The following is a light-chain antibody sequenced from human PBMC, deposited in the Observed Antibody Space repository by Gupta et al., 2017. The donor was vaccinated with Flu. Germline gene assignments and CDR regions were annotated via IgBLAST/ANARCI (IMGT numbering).Light chain of an antibody. CDR2: DDS. V-gene: IGLV3-21*02. CDR3: QVWDSSSDHVV. Sequence: SYVLTQPPSVSVAPGQTARIPCGGNNIGSKSVHWCQQKPGQPPVLVVYDDSDRPSGTPERFSGSNSGNTATLTISRVEAGDEADYYCQVWDSSSDHVVFGGGTKLTVL. CDR1: NIGSKS. J-gene: IGLJ2*01.